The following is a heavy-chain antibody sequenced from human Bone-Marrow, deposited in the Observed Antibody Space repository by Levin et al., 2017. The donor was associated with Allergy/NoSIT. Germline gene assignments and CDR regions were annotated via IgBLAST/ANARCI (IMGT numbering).Heavy chain of an antibody. D-gene: IGHD2-2*01. Sequence: GGSLRLSCAASGFTFTNYAMAWVRQAPGKGLEWVSTISGSGSASYYADSVKGRFTISRDDSKNTLYLQMSSLRGEDTAVYYCTKCLTVVPAAMRGDDYWGQGTLVTVSS. V-gene: IGHV3-23*01. CDR2: ISGSGSAS. CDR1: GFTFTNYA. J-gene: IGHJ4*02. CDR3: TKCLTVVPAAMRGDDY.